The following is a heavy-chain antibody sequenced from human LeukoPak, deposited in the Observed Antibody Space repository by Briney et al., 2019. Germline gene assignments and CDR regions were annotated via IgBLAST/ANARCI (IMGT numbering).Heavy chain of an antibody. CDR1: GFTFSSYG. CDR3: AKGTYYYDSSGYYYYYYMDV. V-gene: IGHV3-23*01. Sequence: GGSLRLSCAASGFTFSSYGMSWVRQAPGKGLEWVSGIGGSGGTTYYADSVRGRFTISREKSMDTLYLQMNSLRAEDTAVYYCAKGTYYYDSSGYYYYYYMDVWGKGTTVTISS. D-gene: IGHD3-22*01. J-gene: IGHJ6*03. CDR2: IGGSGGTT.